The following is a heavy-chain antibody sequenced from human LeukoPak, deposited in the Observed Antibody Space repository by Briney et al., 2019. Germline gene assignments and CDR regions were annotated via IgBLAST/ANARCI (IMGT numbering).Heavy chain of an antibody. D-gene: IGHD1-26*01. CDR2: ISYDGSNK. J-gene: IGHJ4*02. CDR3: AKNSGSTAL. CDR1: GFTFSNYG. Sequence: PGGPLRLPCAASGFTFSNYGMHWVRQAPGKGLEWVSVISYDGSNKYYADSVKGRFTISRDNSKNTLYLQMNSLRAEDTAMYYCAKNSGSTALWGQGTLVTVSS. V-gene: IGHV3-30*18.